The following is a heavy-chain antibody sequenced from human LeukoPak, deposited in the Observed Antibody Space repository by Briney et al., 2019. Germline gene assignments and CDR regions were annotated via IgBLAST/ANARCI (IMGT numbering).Heavy chain of an antibody. D-gene: IGHD4-17*01. CDR3: ARSYGDYSHFDF. J-gene: IGHJ4*02. V-gene: IGHV1-3*01. Sequence: ASVKVSCKASGYTFTNYIIHWVRQAPGQRLEWMGWINAGNSNTKYSQKLQGRVIITRDTSASTAYMELSSLRSEDTAMYYCARSYGDYSHFDFWGQGTLVTVSS. CDR2: INAGNSNT. CDR1: GYTFTNYI.